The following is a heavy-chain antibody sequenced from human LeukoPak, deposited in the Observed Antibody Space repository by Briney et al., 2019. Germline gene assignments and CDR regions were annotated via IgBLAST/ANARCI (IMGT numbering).Heavy chain of an antibody. D-gene: IGHD1-26*01. V-gene: IGHV4-34*01. CDR1: GGSISSYY. CDR3: ARAIQPLIRVGAGRYFDY. J-gene: IGHJ4*02. Sequence: SETLSLTCTVSGGSISSYYWSWIRQPPGKGLEWIGEINHSGSTNYNPSLKSRVTISVDTSKNQFSLKLSSVTAADTAVYYCARAIQPLIRVGAGRYFDYWGQGTLVTVSS. CDR2: INHSGST.